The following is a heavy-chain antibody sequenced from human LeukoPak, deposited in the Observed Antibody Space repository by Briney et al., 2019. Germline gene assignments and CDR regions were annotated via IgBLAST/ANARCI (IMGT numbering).Heavy chain of an antibody. J-gene: IGHJ6*02. CDR1: GFTFSDYY. V-gene: IGHV3-11*01. CDR2: ISSSGSTI. D-gene: IGHD2-2*01. CDR3: ARGYCSSTSCYDWYYYYGMDV. Sequence: GGSLRLSCAASGFTFSDYYMSWIRQAPGKGLEWVSYISSSGSTIYYADSVKGRFTISRVNAKNSLYLQMNSLRAEDTAVYCCARGYCSSTSCYDWYYYYGMDVWGQGTTVTVSS.